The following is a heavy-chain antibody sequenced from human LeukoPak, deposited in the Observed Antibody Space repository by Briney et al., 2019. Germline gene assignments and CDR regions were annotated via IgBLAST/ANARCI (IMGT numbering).Heavy chain of an antibody. J-gene: IGHJ4*02. CDR1: GFTFSSYS. D-gene: IGHD3-10*01. CDR2: ISSSSSTI. V-gene: IGHV3-48*04. CDR3: ARGSLVHYYGSGSYRTRAGFDY. Sequence: PGGSLRPSCAASGFTFSSYSMNWVRQAPGKGLEWVSYISSSSSTIYYADSVKGRFTTSRDNAKNSLYLQMNSLRAEDSAIYYCARGSLVHYYGSGSYRTRAGFDYWGQGTLVTVSA.